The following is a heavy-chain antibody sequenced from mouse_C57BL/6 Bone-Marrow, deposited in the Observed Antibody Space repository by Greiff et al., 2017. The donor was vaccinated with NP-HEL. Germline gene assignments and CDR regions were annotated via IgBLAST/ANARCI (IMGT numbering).Heavy chain of an antibody. Sequence: VQRVESGAELARPGASVKLSCKASGYTFTSYGISWVKQRTGQGLEWIGEIYPRSGNTYYNEKFKGKATLTADKSSSTAYMELRSLTSEDSAVYFCARDGYRYFDVWGTGTTVTVSS. J-gene: IGHJ1*03. CDR3: ARDGYRYFDV. CDR1: GYTFTSYG. V-gene: IGHV1-81*01. CDR2: IYPRSGNT. D-gene: IGHD2-3*01.